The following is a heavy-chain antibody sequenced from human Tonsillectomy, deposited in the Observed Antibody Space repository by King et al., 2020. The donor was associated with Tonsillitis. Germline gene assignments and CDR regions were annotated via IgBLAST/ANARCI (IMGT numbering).Heavy chain of an antibody. Sequence: VQLVESGGGLVQPGGSLRLSCAASEFSIDNYWMHWVRQAPGKGLVWVARINTDGGITGYAGSVKGRFTISRDNAKNTLYLQMNSLRADDTALYYCTRGLWFGNKADYWGQGTLVTVSS. CDR3: TRGLWFGNKADY. CDR1: EFSIDNYW. CDR2: INTDGGIT. D-gene: IGHD3-10*01. V-gene: IGHV3-74*01. J-gene: IGHJ4*02.